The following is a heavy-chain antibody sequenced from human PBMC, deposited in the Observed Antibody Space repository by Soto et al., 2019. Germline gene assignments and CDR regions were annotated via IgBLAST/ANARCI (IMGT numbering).Heavy chain of an antibody. CDR3: AMLNSGSYSYHGMAV. D-gene: IGHD1-26*01. J-gene: IGHJ6*02. Sequence: EVQLLESGGDLVQPGGSLRLSCAASGFTFSSYAMNWVRQAPGKGLEWVSAISGSGGNTFYADSVKGRFTISRDNSKNTLCLQMHSLRAEDTAIYYCAMLNSGSYSYHGMAVWGQGTTVTVSS. V-gene: IGHV3-23*01. CDR1: GFTFSSYA. CDR2: ISGSGGNT.